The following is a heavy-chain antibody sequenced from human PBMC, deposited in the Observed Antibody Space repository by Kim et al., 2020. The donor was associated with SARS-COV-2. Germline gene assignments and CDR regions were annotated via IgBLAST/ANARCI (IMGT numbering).Heavy chain of an antibody. J-gene: IGHJ4*02. CDR1: GFSFNTYT. D-gene: IGHD3-10*01. CDR3: ARGWFGQVGDY. Sequence: GGSLRLSCAASGFSFNTYTMDWVRQAPGKGLEWVSSITISSTHIYYADSVEGRFTISRDNARNSVYLHMNSLRVDDTAMYYCARGWFGQVGDYWGQGARVTVSS. V-gene: IGHV3-21*01. CDR2: ITISSTHI.